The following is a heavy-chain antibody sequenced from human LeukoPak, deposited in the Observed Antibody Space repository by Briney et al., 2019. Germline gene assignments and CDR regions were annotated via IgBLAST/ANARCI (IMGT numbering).Heavy chain of an antibody. J-gene: IGHJ4*02. CDR3: AGDLASSGWYHYFDY. CDR1: GYTFTSYY. V-gene: IGHV1-46*01. Sequence: ASVKVSCKASGYTFTSYYMHWVRQAPGQGLEWMGIINPSGGSTSYAQKFQGRVTMTRDMSTSTVYMELSSLRSEDTAVYYCAGDLASSGWYHYFDYWGQGTLATVSS. D-gene: IGHD6-19*01. CDR2: INPSGGST.